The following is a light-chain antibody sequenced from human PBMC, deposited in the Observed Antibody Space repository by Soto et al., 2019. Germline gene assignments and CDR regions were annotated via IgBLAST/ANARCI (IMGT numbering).Light chain of an antibody. J-gene: IGKJ5*01. CDR3: QQYNAWPIT. CDR2: GAS. V-gene: IGKV3-15*01. CDR1: QTVLTN. Sequence: EIVMAQSPGTLSLSPGERASLSCRASQTVLTNLAWYQQKPGQAPRLLFYGASTRATGVPARFSGSGSGTEFTLTISSLQSEDFAIYYCQQYNAWPITFGQGTRLDIK.